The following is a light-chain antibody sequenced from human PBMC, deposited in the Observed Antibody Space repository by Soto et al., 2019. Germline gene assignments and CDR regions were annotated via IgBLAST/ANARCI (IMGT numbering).Light chain of an antibody. V-gene: IGKV3-20*01. CDR3: QQYGSSPWT. J-gene: IGKJ1*01. Sequence: SVLSQSPGTLSLSQGKRATLSCRASQSISSSYLAWYQQRPGQAPRLLIYGASNRATGIPDRFSGSGSGTDFTLTISRLEPEDFAVYYCQQYGSSPWTYGQGTKVDIK. CDR1: QSISSSY. CDR2: GAS.